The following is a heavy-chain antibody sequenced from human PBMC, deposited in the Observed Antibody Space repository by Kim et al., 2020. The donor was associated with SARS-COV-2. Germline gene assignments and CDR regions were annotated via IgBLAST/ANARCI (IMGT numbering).Heavy chain of an antibody. CDR2: INPSGGST. CDR1: GYTFTSYY. CDR3: ARGGTTTVPTPEGWSDP. J-gene: IGHJ5*02. D-gene: IGHD4-17*01. Sequence: ASVKVSCKASGYTFTSYYMHWVRQAPGQGLEWMGIINPSGGSTSYAQKFQGRVTMTRDTSTSTVYMELSSLRSEDTAVYYCARGGTTTVPTPEGWSDPWGQGTLVTVSS. V-gene: IGHV1-46*01.